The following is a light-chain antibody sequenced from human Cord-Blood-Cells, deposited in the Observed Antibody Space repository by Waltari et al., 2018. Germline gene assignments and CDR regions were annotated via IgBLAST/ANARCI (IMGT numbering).Light chain of an antibody. J-gene: IGKJ1*01. CDR3: QQIYSTPRT. V-gene: IGKV1-39*01. Sequence: DIQMTQSPSSLSASVGDRVTITCRASQSISSYLNWYQQKPGKAPKLLIDAASSLQSGVPSRFSGSGSGTDFTLTISSLQPEDFATYYCQQIYSTPRTFGQGTKVEIK. CDR1: QSISSY. CDR2: AAS.